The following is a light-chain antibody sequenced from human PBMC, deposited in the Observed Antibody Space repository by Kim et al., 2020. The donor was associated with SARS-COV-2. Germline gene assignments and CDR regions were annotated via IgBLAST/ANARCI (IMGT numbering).Light chain of an antibody. V-gene: IGKV3-20*01. CDR2: GAS. Sequence: SPGERAPLSCSASQSVSSDYLAWYQQKPGQAPRLLIYGASSRATGIPDRFSGSGSGTDFTLTITRLEPEDFAVYYCQRYSSSPATFGQGTKVDIK. J-gene: IGKJ1*01. CDR1: QSVSSDY. CDR3: QRYSSSPAT.